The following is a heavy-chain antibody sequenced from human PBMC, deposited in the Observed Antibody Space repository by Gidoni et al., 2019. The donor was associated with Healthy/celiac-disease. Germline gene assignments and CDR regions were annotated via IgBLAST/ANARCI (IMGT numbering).Heavy chain of an antibody. Sequence: QVQLVQSGAEVKKPGSSVKVSCKASGGTFSSYTISWVRQAPGQGLEWLGRIIPSLGIANYAQKFQGRVTITADKSTSTAYMELSSLRSEDTAVYYCARGRHGRNVPFDYWGQGTLVTVSS. V-gene: IGHV1-69*02. J-gene: IGHJ4*02. CDR1: GGTFSSYT. CDR2: IIPSLGIA. CDR3: ARGRHGRNVPFDY. D-gene: IGHD1-1*01.